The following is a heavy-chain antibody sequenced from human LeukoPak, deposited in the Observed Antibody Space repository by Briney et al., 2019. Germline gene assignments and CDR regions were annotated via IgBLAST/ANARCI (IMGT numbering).Heavy chain of an antibody. Sequence: ASVKVSCKASGYTFTGYYMHWVRQAPGQGLEWMGWINPNSGGTNYAQKFQGRVTMTRDTSISTAYTELSRLRSDDTAVYYCARGALECSSTSCYRLVSRSEDYWGQGTLVTVSS. J-gene: IGHJ4*02. CDR1: GYTFTGYY. D-gene: IGHD2-2*01. CDR3: ARGALECSSTSCYRLVSRSEDY. CDR2: INPNSGGT. V-gene: IGHV1-2*02.